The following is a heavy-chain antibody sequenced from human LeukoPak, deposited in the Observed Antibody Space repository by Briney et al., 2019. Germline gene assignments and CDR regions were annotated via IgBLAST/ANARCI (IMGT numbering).Heavy chain of an antibody. Sequence: PGGSLRLSCAASGFTFSSYAMSWVRQAPGKGLEWVSAISGSGGSTYYADSVKGRFTISRDNSKNTLYLQMNSLRAEDTAVYYCAKAGGQTNYYYGMDVWGQGTTVTVSS. V-gene: IGHV3-23*01. CDR1: GFTFSSYA. CDR3: AKAGGQTNYYYGMDV. J-gene: IGHJ6*02. D-gene: IGHD3-10*01. CDR2: ISGSGGST.